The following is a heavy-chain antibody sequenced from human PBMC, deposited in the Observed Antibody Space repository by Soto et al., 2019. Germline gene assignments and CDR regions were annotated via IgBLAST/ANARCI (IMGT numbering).Heavy chain of an antibody. D-gene: IGHD3-3*01. J-gene: IGHJ3*01. CDR2: ISGSGGGT. Sequence: EVLLLESGGGLVQPGGSLRLSCAASGFTFSNYAMSWVRQAPGKGLEWVSGISGSGGGTDYADSVKGRFTISRDNSRTTLYWQLNRLRAGDTAAYYCAKVGTYDFWRGYDSGFDFWGQGTMVTVSS. V-gene: IGHV3-23*01. CDR1: GFTFSNYA. CDR3: AKVGTYDFWRGYDSGFDF.